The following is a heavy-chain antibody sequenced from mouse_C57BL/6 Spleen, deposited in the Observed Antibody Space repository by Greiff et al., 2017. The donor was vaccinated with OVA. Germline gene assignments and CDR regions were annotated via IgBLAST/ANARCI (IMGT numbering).Heavy chain of an antibody. D-gene: IGHD4-1*01. Sequence: QVHVKQPGAELVKPGASVKLSCKASGYTFTSYWMHWVKQRPGQGLEWIGMIHPNSGSTNYNEKFKSKATLTVDKSSSTAYMQLSSLTSEDSAVYYCARSGNWDRGYYFDYWGQGTTLTVSS. CDR3: ARSGNWDRGYYFDY. CDR2: IHPNSGST. CDR1: GYTFTSYW. J-gene: IGHJ2*01. V-gene: IGHV1-64*01.